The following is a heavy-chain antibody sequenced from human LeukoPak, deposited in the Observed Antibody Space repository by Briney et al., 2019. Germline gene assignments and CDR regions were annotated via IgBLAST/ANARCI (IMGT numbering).Heavy chain of an antibody. CDR1: GFTFDDYA. J-gene: IGHJ6*02. CDR3: AKDIGRFLEWLFIDYYYYGVDV. D-gene: IGHD3-3*01. CDR2: ISWDSGSI. V-gene: IGHV3-9*01. Sequence: PGGSLRLSCAASGFTFDDYAMHWVRQAPGKGLEWVSGISWDSGSIGYADSVKGRFTISRDNAKNSLYLQMNSLRAEDTALYYCAKDIGRFLEWLFIDYYYYGVDVWGQGTTVTVSS.